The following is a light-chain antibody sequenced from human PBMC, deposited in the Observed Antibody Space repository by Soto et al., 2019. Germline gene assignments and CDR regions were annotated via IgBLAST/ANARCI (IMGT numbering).Light chain of an antibody. CDR3: QQRSNWPIT. Sequence: EIVLTRSPVTLSLSPGERATLSCRASQSVSSNLAWYQQKPGQAPRLLIYGASTRATGIPARFSGSGSGTDFTLTISSLEPEDFSVYYCQQRSNWPITFGQGTRLEIK. V-gene: IGKV3-11*01. J-gene: IGKJ5*01. CDR1: QSVSSN. CDR2: GAS.